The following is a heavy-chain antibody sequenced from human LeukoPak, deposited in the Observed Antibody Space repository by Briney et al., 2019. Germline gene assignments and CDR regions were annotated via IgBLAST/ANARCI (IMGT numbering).Heavy chain of an antibody. Sequence: GGSLRLSCAAYGFTFGGYAMSWVRQAPGKGLEWVSLISGSGDAYDADSVQGRFTISRDNSKNTLYLQMNSLRAEDTAVYYCVKDGHYPDNSGYYYEDSWGQGTLVTVSP. CDR3: VKDGHYPDNSGYYYEDS. J-gene: IGHJ4*02. CDR1: GFTFGGYA. V-gene: IGHV3-23*01. CDR2: ISGSGDA. D-gene: IGHD3-22*01.